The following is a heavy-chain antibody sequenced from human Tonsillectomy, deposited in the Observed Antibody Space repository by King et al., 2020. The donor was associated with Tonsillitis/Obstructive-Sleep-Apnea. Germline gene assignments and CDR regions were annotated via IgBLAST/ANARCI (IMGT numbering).Heavy chain of an antibody. V-gene: IGHV3-48*03. Sequence: VQLVESGGGLVQPGGSLRLSCAASGFTFSSYEMNWVRQAPGKGLEWVSYISSSGSTIYYADSVKGRFTISRDNAKNSLYLQMKRLRAEDTAVYYCARYPTRRYSGYDCYFDYWGQGTLVTVSS. CDR2: ISSSGSTI. D-gene: IGHD5-12*01. CDR3: ARYPTRRYSGYDCYFDY. J-gene: IGHJ4*02. CDR1: GFTFSSYE.